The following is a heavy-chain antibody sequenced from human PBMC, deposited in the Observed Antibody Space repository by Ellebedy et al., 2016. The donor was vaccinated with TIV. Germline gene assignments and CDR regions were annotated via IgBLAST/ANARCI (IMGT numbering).Heavy chain of an antibody. V-gene: IGHV4-34*01. Sequence: SETLSLXXAVYGGSFSGYYWSWIRQPPGKGLEWIGEINHSGSTNYNPSLKSRVTISVDRSKNQFSLKLSSVTAADTAVYYCARVSTTYYYGSGSPQVDYWGQGTLVTVSS. CDR3: ARVSTTYYYGSGSPQVDY. J-gene: IGHJ4*02. CDR1: GGSFSGYY. CDR2: INHSGST. D-gene: IGHD3-10*01.